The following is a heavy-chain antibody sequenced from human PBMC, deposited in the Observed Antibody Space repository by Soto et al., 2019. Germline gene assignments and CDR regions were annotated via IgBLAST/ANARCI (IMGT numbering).Heavy chain of an antibody. V-gene: IGHV1-18*01. CDR3: ARVVYGSSGYSTYYFDD. CDR2: ISAYNGNT. J-gene: IGHJ4*02. D-gene: IGHD3-22*01. CDR1: RDTFTSYG. Sequence: GASVKVSGKASRDTFTSYGTSWVGQAPERGPEWMGWISAYNGNTNYAKKLTGRVTMTTATSTSTAYMELRSLISEGTPVYYCARVVYGSSGYSTYYFDDGGQGTLVTVSS.